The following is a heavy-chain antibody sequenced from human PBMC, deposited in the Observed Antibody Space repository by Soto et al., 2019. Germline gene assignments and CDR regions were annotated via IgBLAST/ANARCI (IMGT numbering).Heavy chain of an antibody. V-gene: IGHV4-34*01. Sequence: QVQLQQWGAGLLKPSETLSLTCAVYGGSFSGYCWSWIRQPPGKGLEWIGEINHSGSTNYNPSLKSRVTISVDTSTNHFSLKLRSVTAADTAVYYCARGRKGYSGSWYVDWGQGTLVTVSS. D-gene: IGHD6-13*01. CDR1: GGSFSGYC. CDR2: INHSGST. CDR3: ARGRKGYSGSWYVD. J-gene: IGHJ4*02.